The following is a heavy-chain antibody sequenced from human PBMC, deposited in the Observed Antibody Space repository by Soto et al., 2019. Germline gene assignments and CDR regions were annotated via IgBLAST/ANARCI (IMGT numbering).Heavy chain of an antibody. J-gene: IGHJ5*02. V-gene: IGHV3-23*01. CDR3: AKDLRGSLVFGLFDP. CDR2: ISGGGHNT. Sequence: GGSLRLSCEASGFTLSSYVMTWVRQAPGKGLEWVSSISGGGHNTYYGDSVKGRFTISRDNSKSTVYLQINSPRDEDTAVYYCAKDLRGSLVFGLFDPWGQGTLVTVSS. CDR1: GFTLSSYV. D-gene: IGHD3-10*01.